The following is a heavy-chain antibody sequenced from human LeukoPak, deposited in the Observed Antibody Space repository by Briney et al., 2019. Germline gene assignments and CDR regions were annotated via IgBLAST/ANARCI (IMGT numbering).Heavy chain of an antibody. Sequence: PSQTLSRTCAVSGGSISSGGYSWSWIRQPPGKGLEWIGYIYHSGSTYYNPSLKSRVTISVDRSKNQFSLKLSSATAADTAVYYCARVLYSYGFDYWGQGTLVTVSS. CDR3: ARVLYSYGFDY. CDR2: IYHSGST. CDR1: GGSISSGGYS. J-gene: IGHJ4*02. D-gene: IGHD5-18*01. V-gene: IGHV4-30-2*01.